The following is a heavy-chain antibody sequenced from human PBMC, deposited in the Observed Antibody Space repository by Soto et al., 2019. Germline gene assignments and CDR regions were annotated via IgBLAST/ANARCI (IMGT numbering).Heavy chain of an antibody. Sequence: GVSLRLSCAASVFTFDDYTMHWVRQAPGKGLEWVSLISWDGGSTYYADSVKGRFTISRDNSKNSLYLQMNSLRTEDTALYYCAKDYYYGMDVWGQGTTVTVSS. CDR1: VFTFDDYT. J-gene: IGHJ6*02. V-gene: IGHV3-43*01. CDR3: AKDYYYGMDV. CDR2: ISWDGGST.